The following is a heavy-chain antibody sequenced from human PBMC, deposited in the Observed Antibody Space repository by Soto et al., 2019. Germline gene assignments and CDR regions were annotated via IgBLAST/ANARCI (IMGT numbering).Heavy chain of an antibody. D-gene: IGHD6-13*01. Sequence: PGGSLRLSCAASGFTFSSYAMHWVRQAPGKGLEWVAVISYDGSNKYYADSVKGRFTISRDNSKNTLYLQMNSLRAEDTAVYYCASLGGAGTSYYYYGMDVWGQGTTVTVSS. J-gene: IGHJ6*02. CDR1: GFTFSSYA. V-gene: IGHV3-30-3*01. CDR3: ASLGGAGTSYYYYGMDV. CDR2: ISYDGSNK.